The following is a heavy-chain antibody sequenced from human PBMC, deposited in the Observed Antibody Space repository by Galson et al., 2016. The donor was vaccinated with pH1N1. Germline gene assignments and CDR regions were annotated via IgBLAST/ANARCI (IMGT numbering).Heavy chain of an antibody. J-gene: IGHJ4*02. CDR2: INQDGSKM. CDR3: ARAIAAAEGY. D-gene: IGHD6-13*01. CDR1: GFTFSIYW. Sequence: SLRLPCAASGFTFSIYWMTWVRQAPGKGLEWVANINQDGSKMYYVDSVKGRFTISRDNAKNSLYLQMDSLRAEDTAVYYCARAIAAAEGYWGQGTLVTVSS. V-gene: IGHV3-7*03.